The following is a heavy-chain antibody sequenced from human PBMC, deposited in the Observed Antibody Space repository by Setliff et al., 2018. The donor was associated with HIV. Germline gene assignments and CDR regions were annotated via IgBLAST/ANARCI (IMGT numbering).Heavy chain of an antibody. CDR1: GGSITSGAYY. CDR2: IYTSGNT. CDR3: ARDGDWEFREWYFDL. D-gene: IGHD3-10*01. Sequence: SETLSLTCTVSGGSITSGAYYWSWIRQPAGKGLEWIGRIYTSGNTNYNPSLNGRVTMSIDRSKNQFSLKLNSVTAADTAVYYCARDGDWEFREWYFDLWGRGTLVTVSS. V-gene: IGHV4-61*02. J-gene: IGHJ2*01.